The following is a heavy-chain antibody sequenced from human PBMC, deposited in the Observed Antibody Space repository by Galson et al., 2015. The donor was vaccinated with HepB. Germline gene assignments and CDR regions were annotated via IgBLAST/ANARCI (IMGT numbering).Heavy chain of an antibody. V-gene: IGHV3-11*01. Sequence: SLRLSCAASGFTFSDYYMSWIRQAPGKGLEWVSYIGGSGNIIFYADSVKGRFTISRDNAKNLLYLQMNSLRAEDTAVYYCARDRGVVYDYWSQGTLVTVSS. CDR3: ARDRGVVYDY. CDR1: GFTFSDYY. CDR2: IGGSGNII. J-gene: IGHJ4*02. D-gene: IGHD3-10*01.